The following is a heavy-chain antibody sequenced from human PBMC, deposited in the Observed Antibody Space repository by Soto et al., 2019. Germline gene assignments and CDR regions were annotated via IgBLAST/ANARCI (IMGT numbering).Heavy chain of an antibody. D-gene: IGHD6-19*01. CDR2: ISGSGGST. V-gene: IGHV3-23*01. CDR3: AKAARAVAGTDYYYGMDV. J-gene: IGHJ6*02. CDR1: GFTFISYA. Sequence: GGSLRLSCAASGFTFISYAMSWVRQAPGKGLEWVSAISGSGGSTYYADSVKGRFTISRDNSKNTLYPQMNSLRAEDTAVYYCAKAARAVAGTDYYYGMDVWGQGTTVTVSS.